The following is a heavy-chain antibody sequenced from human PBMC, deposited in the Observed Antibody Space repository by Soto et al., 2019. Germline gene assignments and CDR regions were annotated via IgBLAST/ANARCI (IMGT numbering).Heavy chain of an antibody. CDR3: AACSGGSLWWFDP. J-gene: IGHJ5*02. CDR2: IYYSGST. V-gene: IGHV4-59*01. CDR1: GGSISSYY. Sequence: SETLSLTCTVSGGSISSYYWSWIRRPPGKGLEWIGYIYYSGSTNYNPSLKSRVTISVDTSKNQFSLKLSSVTAADTAVYYCAACSGGSLWWFDPWGQGTLVTVSS. D-gene: IGHD2-15*01.